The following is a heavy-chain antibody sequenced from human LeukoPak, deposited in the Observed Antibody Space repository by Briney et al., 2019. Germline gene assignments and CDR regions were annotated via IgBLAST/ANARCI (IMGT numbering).Heavy chain of an antibody. Sequence: ASVKVSCKASGYTFTGYYMHWVRPAPGQGLEWMGWINPNSGGTNYAQKFQGRVTMTRDTSISTAYMELSRLRSDDTAVYYCARDPVLRYFDWFSRPHNWFDPWGQGTLVTVSS. CDR3: ARDPVLRYFDWFSRPHNWFDP. CDR1: GYTFTGYY. V-gene: IGHV1-2*02. D-gene: IGHD3-9*01. J-gene: IGHJ5*02. CDR2: INPNSGGT.